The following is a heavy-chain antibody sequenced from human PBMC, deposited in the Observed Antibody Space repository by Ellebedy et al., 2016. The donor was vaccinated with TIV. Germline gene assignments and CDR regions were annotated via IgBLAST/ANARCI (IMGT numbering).Heavy chain of an antibody. CDR2: INHSGST. CDR3: ARHCRSTTCYGAFDI. V-gene: IGHV4-34*01. D-gene: IGHD2-2*01. CDR1: GGSFSDYY. J-gene: IGHJ3*02. Sequence: SETLSLXXAVYGGSFSDYYWSWIRQPPGKGLEWIGEINHSGSTNYIPSLKSRVAISEDTSKNQFSLKLTSVTAADTAVYYCARHCRSTTCYGAFDIWGQGTMVTVSS.